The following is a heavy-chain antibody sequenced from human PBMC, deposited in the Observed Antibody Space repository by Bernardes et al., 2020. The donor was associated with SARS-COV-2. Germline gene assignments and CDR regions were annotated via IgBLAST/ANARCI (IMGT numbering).Heavy chain of an antibody. J-gene: IGHJ6*02. Sequence: ASVKVSCKASGYMFTNYYIHCVRQGPGQGLEWVGIIDPSGGTTRYAQKFQGRVTMTRDTSTSTVYMELSSLRSDDTAVYYCARAPSDYYGMDVWGQGTTVTVSS. CDR3: ARAPSDYYGMDV. CDR1: GYMFTNYY. V-gene: IGHV1-46*01. CDR2: IDPSGGTT.